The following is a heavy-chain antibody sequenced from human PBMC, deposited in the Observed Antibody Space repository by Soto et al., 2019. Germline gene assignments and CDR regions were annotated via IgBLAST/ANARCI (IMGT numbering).Heavy chain of an antibody. V-gene: IGHV4-31*03. CDR3: AGEQEMATYSPHHAFDI. J-gene: IGHJ3*02. CDR2: IYYSGST. CDR1: GGSISSGGYY. Sequence: QVQLQESGPGLVKPSQTLSLTCTVSGGSISSGGYYWSWIRQHPGKGLEWIGYIYYSGSTYYNPSLKSRVTISVDSSKNQFSLKLSSVTAADTAVYYCAGEQEMATYSPHHAFDIWGQGTMVTVSS. D-gene: IGHD5-12*01.